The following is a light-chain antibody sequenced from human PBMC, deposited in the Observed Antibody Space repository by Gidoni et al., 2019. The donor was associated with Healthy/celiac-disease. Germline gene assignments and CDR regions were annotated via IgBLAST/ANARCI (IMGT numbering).Light chain of an antibody. CDR1: QSVNSY. V-gene: IGKV3-11*01. CDR3: QQRSNWPLT. J-gene: IGKJ4*01. Sequence: IVFTQSPLPLSLSPGERAPLSCRASQSVNSYLAWYQQKPGQAPRLLLHDAFNRATGIPARFSGSGSETDFALTISSLESEDFAVYYCQQRSNWPLTFGGGTKVEIK. CDR2: DAF.